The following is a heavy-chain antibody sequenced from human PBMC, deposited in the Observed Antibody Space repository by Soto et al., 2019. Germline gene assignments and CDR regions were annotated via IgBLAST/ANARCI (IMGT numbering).Heavy chain of an antibody. Sequence: QVQLQESGPGLVKPSGTLSLTCAVSGGSISSSNWWSWVRQPPGKGMEWIGEIYHSGSTNYNPSLNSRVTISVDTSKNQFSRKLSSVTAADTAVYYCARAGLRYFDWLLGFDYWCQGTLVTVSS. D-gene: IGHD3-9*01. CDR1: GGSISSSNW. J-gene: IGHJ4*02. CDR3: ARAGLRYFDWLLGFDY. V-gene: IGHV4-4*02. CDR2: IYHSGST.